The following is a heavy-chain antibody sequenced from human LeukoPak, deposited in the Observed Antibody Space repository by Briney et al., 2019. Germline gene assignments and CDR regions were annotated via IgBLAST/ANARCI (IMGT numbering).Heavy chain of an antibody. V-gene: IGHV3-66*01. D-gene: IGHD3-22*01. J-gene: IGHJ4*02. Sequence: GGSLRLSCTVSGFTVSSNYMNWVRQAPGKGLEWVSVIYGGDHTYYADSVKGRFTISRDNSKNTLYFQMNSLRDEDTAVYYCARAIAGRPHDYWGQGTLVIVSS. CDR2: IYGGDHT. CDR1: GFTVSSNY. CDR3: ARAIAGRPHDY.